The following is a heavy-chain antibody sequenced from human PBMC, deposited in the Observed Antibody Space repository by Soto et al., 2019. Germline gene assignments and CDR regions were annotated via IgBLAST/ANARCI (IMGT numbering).Heavy chain of an antibody. CDR2: INTYNVNT. Sequence: QVQLLQSGTEVKKPGASVKVSCKASGYSFTSYGITWGRQAPGQGREWMGWINTYNVNTNYAQKLQGRVTLTTDTSTSTAYMELRSLRSDDTAVYYCATDLGSSMIIVWGQGTLVTVSS. V-gene: IGHV1-18*01. D-gene: IGHD3-22*01. CDR3: ATDLGSSMIIV. CDR1: GYSFTSYG. J-gene: IGHJ4*02.